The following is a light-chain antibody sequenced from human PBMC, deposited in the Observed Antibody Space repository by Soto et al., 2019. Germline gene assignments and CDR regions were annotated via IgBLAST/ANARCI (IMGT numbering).Light chain of an antibody. Sequence: QSVLTQPPSVSGAPGQRVTISCSGSSSDIGAGFDVHWYQHLPGTAPKLLIYGNTNRPSGVPGRFSGSKSGTSASLVISGLQAEDEADYFCKSYAGSNTYVFGSGTKV. J-gene: IGLJ1*01. CDR3: KSYAGSNTYV. CDR2: GNT. V-gene: IGLV1-40*01. CDR1: SSDIGAGFD.